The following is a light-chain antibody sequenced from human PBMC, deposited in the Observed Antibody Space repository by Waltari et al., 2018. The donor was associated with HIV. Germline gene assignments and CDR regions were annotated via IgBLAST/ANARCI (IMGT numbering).Light chain of an antibody. V-gene: IGLV2-14*01. CDR2: EVS. J-gene: IGLJ2*01. CDR1: SSDIGGYNY. CDR3: SSYAGSSIFVV. Sequence: QSVLTQPASVSGSPGQSITISCTGTSSDIGGYNYVSWYQQHPGKAPKLLIYEVSNRPSGVSVRFSGSRSGNTASLTISGLQAEDEADYFCSSYAGSSIFVVFGGGTKLTVL.